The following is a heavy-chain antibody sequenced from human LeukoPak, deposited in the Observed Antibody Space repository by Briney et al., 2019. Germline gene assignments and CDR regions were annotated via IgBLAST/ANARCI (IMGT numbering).Heavy chain of an antibody. J-gene: IGHJ6*03. D-gene: IGHD1-7*01. CDR2: ISGSGGST. CDR1: GSTFSSYG. V-gene: IGHV3-23*01. CDR3: AKRRGLELLYYYYMDV. Sequence: GGSLRLSCAASGSTFSSYGMSWVRQAPGKGLEWVSAISGSGGSTYYADSVKGRFTISRDNSKNTLYLQMNSLRAEDTAVYYCAKRRGLELLYYYYMDVWGKGTTVTVSS.